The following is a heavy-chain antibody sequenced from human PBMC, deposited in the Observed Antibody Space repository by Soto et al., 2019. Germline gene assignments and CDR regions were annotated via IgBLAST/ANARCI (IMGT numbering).Heavy chain of an antibody. D-gene: IGHD5-18*01. CDR3: ARPKKAMGHGYYGMDV. CDR2: IYYSGTT. Sequence: QLQLQESGPGLVKPSETLSLTCTVSGGSISSSSYYWGWIRQPPGKGLEWIGSIYYSGTTYYNPSLKGRVTISVDTSKNQLSLRLSSVTAADTAVYYCARPKKAMGHGYYGMDVWGQRTTVTVSS. V-gene: IGHV4-39*01. CDR1: GGSISSSSYY. J-gene: IGHJ6*02.